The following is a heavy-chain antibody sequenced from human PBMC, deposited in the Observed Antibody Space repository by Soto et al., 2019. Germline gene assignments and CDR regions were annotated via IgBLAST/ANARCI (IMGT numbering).Heavy chain of an antibody. D-gene: IGHD6-13*01. CDR2: INSDGSST. J-gene: IGHJ6*03. Sequence: GGSLRLSCAASGFTFSSYWMHWVRQAPGKGLVWVSRINSDGSSTSYADSVKGRFTISRDNAKNTLYLQMNSLRAEDTAVYYCARDSSSRIYYYYDMDVWGKGTTVTVSS. V-gene: IGHV3-74*01. CDR3: ARDSSSRIYYYYDMDV. CDR1: GFTFSSYW.